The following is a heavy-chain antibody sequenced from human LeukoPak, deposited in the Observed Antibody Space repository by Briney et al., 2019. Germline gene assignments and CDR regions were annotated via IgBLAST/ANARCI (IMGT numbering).Heavy chain of an antibody. V-gene: IGHV3-53*01. CDR1: GFTVSSNY. CDR3: ARDSTSTGPFDI. J-gene: IGHJ3*02. Sequence: GGSLRLSCAASGFTVSSNYMSWVRQAPGKGLEWVSVIYSGGTTYYADSVKGRFTISRDNSKNTLYPQMNSLRAEDTAVYYCARDSTSTGPFDIWGQGKMVTVSS. D-gene: IGHD2-8*02. CDR2: IYSGGTT.